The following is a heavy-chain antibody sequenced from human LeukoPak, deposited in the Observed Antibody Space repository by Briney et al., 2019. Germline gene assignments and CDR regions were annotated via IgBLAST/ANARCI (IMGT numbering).Heavy chain of an antibody. J-gene: IGHJ4*02. V-gene: IGHV1-2*06. CDR3: ARFVEAFDY. Sequence: GASVKVSCKAAGYNFPAYFMHWVRQAPGQGLEWMGRINPKSGVTAYAEKFQGRVTLTRDTSISTAYMELSRLRSDDTALYYCARFVEAFDYWGQGTLVTVSS. CDR1: GYNFPAYF. CDR2: INPKSGVT. D-gene: IGHD2-15*01.